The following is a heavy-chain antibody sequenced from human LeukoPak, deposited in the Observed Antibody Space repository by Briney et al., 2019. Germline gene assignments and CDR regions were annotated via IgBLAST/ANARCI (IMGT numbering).Heavy chain of an antibody. Sequence: GGSLRLSCAASGFTVSSYAMSWVRQAPGKGLEWVSAISGSGGSTYYADSVKGRFTISRDNSKNTLYLQMNSLRAEDTAVYYCAKDNRYYDILTGYYTGWFDPWGQGTLVTVSS. V-gene: IGHV3-23*01. D-gene: IGHD3-9*01. CDR1: GFTVSSYA. CDR3: AKDNRYYDILTGYYTGWFDP. J-gene: IGHJ5*02. CDR2: ISGSGGST.